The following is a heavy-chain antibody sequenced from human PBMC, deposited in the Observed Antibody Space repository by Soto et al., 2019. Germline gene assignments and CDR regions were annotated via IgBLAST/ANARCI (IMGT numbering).Heavy chain of an antibody. CDR3: AKEGGLSGSYYISSSYYFDY. CDR2: ISYDGSNT. Sequence: GGSLRLSCVASGFTFSSYGMHWVRQAPGKGLEWGAIISYDGSNTYYADSVKGRFTISRDNSKNTLYLQMNSLRAEDTSVYYCAKEGGLSGSYYISSSYYFDYWGQGT. D-gene: IGHD1-26*01. CDR1: GFTFSSYG. J-gene: IGHJ4*02. V-gene: IGHV3-30*18.